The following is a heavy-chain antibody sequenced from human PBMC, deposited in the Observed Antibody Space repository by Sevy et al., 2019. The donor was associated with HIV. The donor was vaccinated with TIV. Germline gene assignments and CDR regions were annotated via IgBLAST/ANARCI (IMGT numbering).Heavy chain of an antibody. J-gene: IGHJ6*02. V-gene: IGHV3-21*01. CDR1: GFTFSSYS. D-gene: IGHD3-3*01. CDR2: ISSSSSYI. Sequence: GGSLRLSCAASGFTFSSYSMNWVRQAPGKGLEWVSSISSSSSYIYYEDSVKGRFTISRDKAKNSLYLQMNSLRGEETAVYYCAGKGQRVTIFGGVNPYYYYYGMDVWGQGTTVTVSS. CDR3: AGKGQRVTIFGGVNPYYYYYGMDV.